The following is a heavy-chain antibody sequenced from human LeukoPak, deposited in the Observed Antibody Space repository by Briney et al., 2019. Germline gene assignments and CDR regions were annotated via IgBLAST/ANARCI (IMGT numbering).Heavy chain of an antibody. CDR3: ARDIVVVPAAIPTANYYYYYGMDV. V-gene: IGHV1-46*01. Sequence: ASVKVSCKASGYTFTSYYMHWVRQAPGQGLEWMGIINPSGGSTNYAQKFQGRVTMTRDTSTSTVYMELSSLRSEDTAVYYCARDIVVVPAAIPTANYYYYYGMDVWGQGTTVTVSS. CDR1: GYTFTSYY. D-gene: IGHD2-2*01. J-gene: IGHJ6*02. CDR2: INPSGGST.